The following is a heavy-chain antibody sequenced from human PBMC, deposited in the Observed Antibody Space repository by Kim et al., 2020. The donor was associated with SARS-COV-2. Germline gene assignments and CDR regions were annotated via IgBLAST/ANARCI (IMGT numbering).Heavy chain of an antibody. CDR3: AGGGCRRGEQTPLYYYYGMDV. CDR2: INPSGGST. V-gene: IGHV1-46*01. D-gene: IGHD2-21*01. Sequence: ASVKVSCKASGYTFTSYYMHWVRQAPGQGLEWMGIINPSGGSTSYAQKFQGRVTMTRDTSTSTVYMELSSLRSEDTAVYYCAGGGCRRGEQTPLYYYYGMDVWGQGTTVTVSS. CDR1: GYTFTSYY. J-gene: IGHJ6*02.